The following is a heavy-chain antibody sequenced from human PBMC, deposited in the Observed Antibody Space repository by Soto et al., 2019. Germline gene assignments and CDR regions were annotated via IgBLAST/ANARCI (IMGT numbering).Heavy chain of an antibody. D-gene: IGHD3-22*01. J-gene: IGHJ4*02. Sequence: PGESLKISCKGSGYSFTSYWIGWVRQMPGKGLEWMGIIYPGDSDTRYSPSFQGQVTISADKSISTAYLQWSSLKASDTAMYYCARPRYDSSGYYPVYFDYWGQGTLVTVSS. CDR1: GYSFTSYW. V-gene: IGHV5-51*01. CDR3: ARPRYDSSGYYPVYFDY. CDR2: IYPGDSDT.